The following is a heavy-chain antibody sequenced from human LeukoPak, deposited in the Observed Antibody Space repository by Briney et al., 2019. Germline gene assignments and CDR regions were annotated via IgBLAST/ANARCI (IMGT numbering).Heavy chain of an antibody. CDR2: VQHIGGET. J-gene: IGHJ1*01. V-gene: IGHV3-7*01. CDR1: GFTFSSYW. Sequence: PGGSPRLSCAASGFTFSSYWMSWVRQAPGKGLEWVANVQHIGGETYYVDSVKGRFTISRDNAKNSVYLQMNSLGADDTAVYYCATYSILNAREFRYWGQGTLVTVTS. CDR3: ATYSILNAREFRY. D-gene: IGHD4-11*01.